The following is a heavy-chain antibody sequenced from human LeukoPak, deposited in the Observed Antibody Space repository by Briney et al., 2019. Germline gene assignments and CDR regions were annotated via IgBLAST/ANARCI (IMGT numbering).Heavy chain of an antibody. CDR2: ISAYNGNT. D-gene: IGHD6-19*01. Sequence: ASVKVSCKASGYTFTSYGISWVRQAPGQGLEWMRWISAYNGNTNYAQKLQGRVTMTTDTSTSTAYMELRSLRSDDTAVYYRARDNVAAYYFDYWGQGTLVTVSS. V-gene: IGHV1-18*01. CDR3: ARDNVAAYYFDY. CDR1: GYTFTSYG. J-gene: IGHJ4*02.